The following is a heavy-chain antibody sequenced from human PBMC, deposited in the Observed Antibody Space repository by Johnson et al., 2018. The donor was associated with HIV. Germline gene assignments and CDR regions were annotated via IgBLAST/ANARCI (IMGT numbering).Heavy chain of an antibody. CDR2: INWNGGST. Sequence: GQLVESGGGVVRPGGSLRLSCEVSGFTFDEYGMSWVRQAPGKGLEWVSGINWNGGSTGYADSVKGRFTISRDNARNFLYLQMNSVRAEDTALYFCARVLNARPQWALDIWGQGTMVTV. CDR1: GFTFDEYG. CDR3: ARVLNARPQWALDI. D-gene: IGHD5-24*01. J-gene: IGHJ3*02. V-gene: IGHV3-20*04.